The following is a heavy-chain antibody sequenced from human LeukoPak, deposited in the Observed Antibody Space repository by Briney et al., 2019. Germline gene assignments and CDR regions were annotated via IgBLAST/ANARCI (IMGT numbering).Heavy chain of an antibody. V-gene: IGHV3-21*04. CDR1: GFTFSSYS. CDR3: AKDSRYDTMIVVVISFDY. J-gene: IGHJ4*02. CDR2: ISSSGSFI. D-gene: IGHD3-22*01. Sequence: PGGSLRLSCAASGFTFSSYSMSWVRQAPGKGLEWVSSISSSGSFINYADSMKGRFTISRDNARNSLYLQMNSLRAEDTAVYYCAKDSRYDTMIVVVISFDYWGQGTLVTVSS.